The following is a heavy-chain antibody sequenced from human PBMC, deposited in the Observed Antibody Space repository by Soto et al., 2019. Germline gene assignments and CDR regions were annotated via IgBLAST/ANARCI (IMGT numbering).Heavy chain of an antibody. CDR3: ARHGPLSNNWNQLDY. D-gene: IGHD1-1*01. V-gene: IGHV4-39*01. J-gene: IGHJ4*02. CDR2: IYYNGNT. CDR1: GGSISSSPYY. Sequence: QLQLQESGPGLVKPSETLSLTCTVSGGSISSSPYYWGWIRQPPGKGLGWIGNIYYNGNTFYNPSLKSRVTLSVNTSKTQFSLKLSSVTAADTAVYYCARHGPLSNNWNQLDYWGQGTLVTVSS.